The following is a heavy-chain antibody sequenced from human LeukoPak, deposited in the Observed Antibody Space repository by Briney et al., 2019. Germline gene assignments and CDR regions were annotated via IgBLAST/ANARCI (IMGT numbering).Heavy chain of an antibody. CDR1: GYSFTSYW. V-gene: IGHV5-10-1*01. D-gene: IGHD6-19*01. J-gene: IGHJ4*02. Sequence: GESLKISCKGSGYSFTSYWIRWVRQMPGQGLALMGRIDPSDSYTNYSPSFQGHVTISTDKSINTAYLQWSSLKASDTAMYYCARPRYSSGWYFDFWGQGTLVTVSS. CDR2: IDPSDSYT. CDR3: ARPRYSSGWYFDF.